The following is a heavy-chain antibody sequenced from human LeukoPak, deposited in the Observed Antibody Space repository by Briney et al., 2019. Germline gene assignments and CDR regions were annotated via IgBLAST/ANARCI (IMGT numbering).Heavy chain of an antibody. Sequence: PGGSLRLSCAASGFSISGYAMSWVRQAPGKGLEWVSGISGSGGSTDYADAVKGRFIISRDNPKNRLFLQMNSLRAEDTAVYYCAKEWMRLSLWGQGTMVTVSS. V-gene: IGHV3-23*01. J-gene: IGHJ4*02. D-gene: IGHD5-18*01. CDR3: AKEWMRLSL. CDR2: ISGSGGST. CDR1: GFSISGYA.